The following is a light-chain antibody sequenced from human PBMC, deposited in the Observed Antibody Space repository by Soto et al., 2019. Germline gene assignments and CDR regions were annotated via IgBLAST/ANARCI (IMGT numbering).Light chain of an antibody. V-gene: IGKV3-20*01. Sequence: EIVMTQSPATLSVSPGERVTLSCRASQSVSSNLAWYQQKPGQAPRLLISGASSRAADIPDRFSGSGSGTDFTLTINRLEPEDFAVYYCQQYDSSPRTFGQGTKVDIK. CDR2: GAS. J-gene: IGKJ1*01. CDR3: QQYDSSPRT. CDR1: QSVSSN.